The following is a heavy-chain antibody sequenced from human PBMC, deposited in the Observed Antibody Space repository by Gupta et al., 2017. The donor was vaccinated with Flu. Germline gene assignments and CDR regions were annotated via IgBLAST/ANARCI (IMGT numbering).Heavy chain of an antibody. CDR3: ARQYGSEYGLYFDY. CDR1: GGSTTSYY. V-gene: IGHV4-59*01. J-gene: IGHJ4*02. CDR2: TYYSGTT. D-gene: IGHD3-10*01. Sequence: QVQLQESGPRLVRPSETLSLTCTVSGGSTTSYYWSWIRQPPGKGLEWIGYTYYSGTTNYNPSLKSRVTILIDTSRNQFSLRLTSVTAADTAVYYCARQYGSEYGLYFDYWGQGTLVTVSS.